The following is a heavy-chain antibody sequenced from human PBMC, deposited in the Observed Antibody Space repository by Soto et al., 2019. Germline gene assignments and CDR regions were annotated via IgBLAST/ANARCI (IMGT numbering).Heavy chain of an antibody. D-gene: IGHD3-16*02. Sequence: GGSLRLSCAASGFTFSSYAMSWVRQAPGKGLEWVSAISGSGGSTYYADSVKGRFTISRDNSKNTLYLQMNSLRAEDTAVYYCAKDPLMITFGGVIVVPYYFDYWGQGTLVTVSS. V-gene: IGHV3-23*01. CDR3: AKDPLMITFGGVIVVPYYFDY. J-gene: IGHJ4*02. CDR1: GFTFSSYA. CDR2: ISGSGGST.